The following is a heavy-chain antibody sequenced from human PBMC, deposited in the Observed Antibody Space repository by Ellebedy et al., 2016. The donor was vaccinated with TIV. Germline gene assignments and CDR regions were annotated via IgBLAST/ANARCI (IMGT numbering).Heavy chain of an antibody. CDR3: AREEPRRLVNDYYYGMDV. CDR1: GFTFSSYS. J-gene: IGHJ6*02. Sequence: PGGSLRLSCAASGFTFSSYSMNRVRQAPGKGLEWASYISSSSSTIYYADSVKGRFTISRDNAKNSLYLQMNSLRDEDTAVYYCAREEPRRLVNDYYYGMDVWGQGTRVTVSS. CDR2: ISSSSSTI. D-gene: IGHD1-14*01. V-gene: IGHV3-48*02.